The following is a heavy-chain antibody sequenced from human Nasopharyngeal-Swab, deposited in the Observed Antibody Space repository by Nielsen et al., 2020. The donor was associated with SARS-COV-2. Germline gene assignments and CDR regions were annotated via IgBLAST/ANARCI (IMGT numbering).Heavy chain of an antibody. D-gene: IGHD3-3*01. Sequence: SETLSLTCAVYGGSFSGYYWSWIRQPPGKGREWIGEINHSGSTNYNPSLKSRVTISVDTSKNQFSLKLSSVTAADTAVYYCARGVGFLAYYFDYWGQGTLVTVSS. V-gene: IGHV4-34*01. CDR1: GGSFSGYY. CDR2: INHSGST. CDR3: ARGVGFLAYYFDY. J-gene: IGHJ4*02.